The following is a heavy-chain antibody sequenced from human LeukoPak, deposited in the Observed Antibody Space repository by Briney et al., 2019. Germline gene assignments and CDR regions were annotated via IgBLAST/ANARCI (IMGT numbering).Heavy chain of an antibody. V-gene: IGHV4-34*01. Sequence: PSETLSLTCAVYGGSFSGYYWSWIRQPPGKGLEWIGEISHSGSTNYNPSLKSRVTISVDTSKSQFSLKMTSVTAADTGLYYCARGVDYWGQGTVVTVSS. CDR2: ISHSGST. CDR3: ARGVDY. CDR1: GGSFSGYY. J-gene: IGHJ4*02.